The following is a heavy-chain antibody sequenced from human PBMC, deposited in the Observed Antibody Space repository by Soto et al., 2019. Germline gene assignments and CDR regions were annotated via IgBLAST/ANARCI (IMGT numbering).Heavy chain of an antibody. V-gene: IGHV3-30-3*01. CDR2: ISYDGSNK. Sequence: QVQLVESGGGVVQPGRSLRLSCAASGFTFSSYAMHWVRQAPGKGLEWVAVISYDGSNKYYADSVKGRFTISRDNSKNTLYLQMNSLIAEDTAVYYCARVRAPYCYYGMDVWGQGTTVTVSS. CDR1: GFTFSSYA. J-gene: IGHJ6*02. CDR3: ARVRAPYCYYGMDV.